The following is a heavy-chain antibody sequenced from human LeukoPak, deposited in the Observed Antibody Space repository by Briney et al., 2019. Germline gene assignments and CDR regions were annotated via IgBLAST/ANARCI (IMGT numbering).Heavy chain of an antibody. D-gene: IGHD5-18*01. CDR1: GGSISSYY. Sequence: SETLSLTCTVSGGSISSYYWSWIRQPAGKGLEWIGRIYTSGSTNYNPSLKSRVTISVDTSKNQFSLKLSSVTAADTAVYYCATHRPVYSYGYDGYWGQGTLVTVSS. CDR3: ATHRPVYSYGYDGY. J-gene: IGHJ4*02. CDR2: IYTSGST. V-gene: IGHV4-4*07.